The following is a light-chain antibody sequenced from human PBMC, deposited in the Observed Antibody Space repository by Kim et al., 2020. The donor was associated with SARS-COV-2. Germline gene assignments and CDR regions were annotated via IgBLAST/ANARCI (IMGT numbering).Light chain of an antibody. Sequence: DIQMTQSPSTLSASVGDRVTITCRASQSISSWLAWYQQRPGKAPKLLIYDASSLASGVPYRVSGSGSGTEFTLTISSLQPDDFTTYYCHQYNSYTITFGQGTRLEIK. CDR3: HQYNSYTIT. J-gene: IGKJ5*01. V-gene: IGKV1-5*01. CDR1: QSISSW. CDR2: DAS.